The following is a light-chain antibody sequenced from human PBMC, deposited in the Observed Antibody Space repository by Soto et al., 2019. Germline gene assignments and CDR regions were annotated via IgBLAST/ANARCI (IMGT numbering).Light chain of an antibody. J-gene: IGKJ1*01. CDR2: DAS. CDR1: QSVSSN. CDR3: QQYNSYSPT. V-gene: IGKV3D-15*01. Sequence: EMVMTQSPGTLSLSPGERATLSCRASQSVSSNLAWYQQKPGQAPRLLIYDASSRATGIPDRFSGGGSGTDFTLTISSLHPDDFATYYCQQYNSYSPTFGQGTKVDI.